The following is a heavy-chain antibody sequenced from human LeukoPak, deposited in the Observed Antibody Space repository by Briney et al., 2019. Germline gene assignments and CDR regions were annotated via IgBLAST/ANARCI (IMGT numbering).Heavy chain of an antibody. V-gene: IGHV1-2*02. J-gene: IGHJ4*02. Sequence: ASVKVSCKAFGYTFTDYYLHWVRQAPGQGLEWMGWINPKSGGTNYAQTFQGRVTMTRATSITTAYLELSRLRSHDTAVYYCTRIGYNHYFDYWGQGTLVTVSS. CDR2: INPKSGGT. CDR3: TRIGYNHYFDY. CDR1: GYTFTDYY. D-gene: IGHD1-14*01.